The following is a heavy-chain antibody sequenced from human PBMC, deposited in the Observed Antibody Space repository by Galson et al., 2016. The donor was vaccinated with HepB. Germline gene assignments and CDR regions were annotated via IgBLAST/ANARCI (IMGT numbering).Heavy chain of an antibody. J-gene: IGHJ5*01. D-gene: IGHD3-10*01. CDR2: IIPVFGTT. V-gene: IGHV1-69*13. Sequence: SVKVSCKASGGSISSYSVNWVRQPPGQGLEWMGGIIPVFGTTNYAQKFRGRVTITADASAKTVHMELNSLISEASAVYYCARGLVLYQYGSGNDYKYTWFDSWGQGALITVSS. CDR3: ARGLVLYQYGSGNDYKYTWFDS. CDR1: GGSISSYS.